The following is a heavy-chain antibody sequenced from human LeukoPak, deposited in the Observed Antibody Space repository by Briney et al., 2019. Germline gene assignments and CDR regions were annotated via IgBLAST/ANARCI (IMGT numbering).Heavy chain of an antibody. CDR2: IRSKAYGGTT. CDR1: GFTFGDYA. CDR3: TTATGGSGYYFDY. Sequence: GGSLRLSCTASGFTFGDYAMSWVRQAPGKGLEWVGFIRSKAYGGTTEYAASVKGRFTISRDDSKSIAYLQMNSLKTEDTAVYYCTTATGGSGYYFDYWGQGTVVTVSS. V-gene: IGHV3-49*04. D-gene: IGHD2-8*02. J-gene: IGHJ4*02.